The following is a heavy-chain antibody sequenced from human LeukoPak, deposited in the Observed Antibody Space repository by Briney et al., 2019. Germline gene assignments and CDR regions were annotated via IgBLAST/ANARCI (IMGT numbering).Heavy chain of an antibody. CDR2: INTNTGNP. CDR3: ARGAKQWLGDAFDI. Sequence: ASVKVSCKASGYTFTSYAMNWVRQAPGQGLEWMGWINTNTGNPTYAQGFTGRFVFSLDTSVSTAYLQISSLKAEDTAVYYCARGAKQWLGDAFDIWGQGTMVTVSS. V-gene: IGHV7-4-1*02. D-gene: IGHD6-19*01. CDR1: GYTFTSYA. J-gene: IGHJ3*02.